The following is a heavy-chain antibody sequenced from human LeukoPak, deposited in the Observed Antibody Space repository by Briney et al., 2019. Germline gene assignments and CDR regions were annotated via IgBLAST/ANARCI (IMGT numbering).Heavy chain of an antibody. CDR1: GDIFRKSG. Sequence: WASVKVSCKTSGDIFRKSGISWVRQAPGHGLEWMGGTTPFFGTENNPKNLRGRVPTTAAESRPTFYMDLTNLRSEDTAVYYSARGDGVGGPPRGALDFWGRGKMVIVSS. J-gene: IGHJ3*01. D-gene: IGHD2-8*01. CDR3: ARGDGVGGPPRGALDF. CDR2: TTPFFGTE. V-gene: IGHV1-69*13.